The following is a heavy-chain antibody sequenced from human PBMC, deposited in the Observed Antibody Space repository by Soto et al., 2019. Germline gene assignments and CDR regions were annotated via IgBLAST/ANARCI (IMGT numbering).Heavy chain of an antibody. Sequence: GESLKISCKGSGYSFTSYWIGWVRQMPGKGLEWMGIIYPGDSDTRYSPSFQGQVTISADKSISTAYLQWSSLKASDTAMYYCARHKAYCGGDCYLDYWGQGTLVTVSS. D-gene: IGHD2-21*02. CDR2: IYPGDSDT. V-gene: IGHV5-51*01. CDR3: ARHKAYCGGDCYLDY. J-gene: IGHJ4*02. CDR1: GYSFTSYW.